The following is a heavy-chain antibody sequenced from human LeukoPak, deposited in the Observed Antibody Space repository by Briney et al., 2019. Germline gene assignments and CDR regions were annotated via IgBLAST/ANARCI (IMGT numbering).Heavy chain of an antibody. CDR3: ASFTMVTDIYYYYGMDV. D-gene: IGHD4-23*01. J-gene: IGHJ6*02. V-gene: IGHV1-18*01. CDR2: ISAYNGNT. CDR1: GYTFTSYG. Sequence: ASVKVSFKASGYTFTSYGISWVRQAPGQGLEWMGWISAYNGNTNYAQKLQGRVTMTTDTSTSTAYMELRSLRSDDTAVYYCASFTMVTDIYYYYGMDVWGQGTTVTVSS.